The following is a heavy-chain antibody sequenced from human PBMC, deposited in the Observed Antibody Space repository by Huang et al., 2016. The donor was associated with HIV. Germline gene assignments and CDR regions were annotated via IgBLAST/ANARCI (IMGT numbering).Heavy chain of an antibody. V-gene: IGHV7-4-1*02. CDR3: LIILVRGLIDAVDY. CDR1: GYPVTSHT. CDR2: INTNTWNP. J-gene: IGHJ4*02. D-gene: IGHD3-10*01. Sequence: QVQLVQSGSELKKPGASVKVSCKASGYPVTSHTINWVRQAPGHGLDWMGWINTNTWNPTYAPGFTGRIVFSLDTSVSTAYLQISSLKAEDTAVYYCLIILVRGLIDAVDYWGQGTLVTVSS.